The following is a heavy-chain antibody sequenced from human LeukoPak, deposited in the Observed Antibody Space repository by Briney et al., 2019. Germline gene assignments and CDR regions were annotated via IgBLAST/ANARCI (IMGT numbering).Heavy chain of an antibody. CDR2: IYTSGST. CDR1: GGSISSYY. V-gene: IGHV4-4*07. CDR3: ASVRVVGAKGYYFGY. D-gene: IGHD1-26*01. Sequence: SETLSLTCTVSGGSISSYYWSWIRQPAGKGLEWIGRIYTSGSTNYNPSLKSRVTISVDKSKNQFSLKLSSVTAADTAVYYCASVRVVGAKGYYFGYWGQGTLVTVSS. J-gene: IGHJ4*02.